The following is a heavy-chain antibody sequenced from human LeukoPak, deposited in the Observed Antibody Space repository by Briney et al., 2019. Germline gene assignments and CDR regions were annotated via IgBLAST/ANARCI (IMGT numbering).Heavy chain of an antibody. V-gene: IGHV3-48*02. CDR3: ARDGSYYGSGSYYYYYGMDV. CDR2: ISSSSSTI. CDR1: GFTFSSYS. D-gene: IGHD3-10*01. J-gene: IGHJ6*02. Sequence: PGGSLRLSCAASGFTFSSYSMNWVRQAPGKGLEWVSYISSSSSTIYYADSVKGRFTISRDNAKNSLYLQMNSLRDEDTAVYYCARDGSYYGSGSYYYYYGMDVWGQGTTVTVSS.